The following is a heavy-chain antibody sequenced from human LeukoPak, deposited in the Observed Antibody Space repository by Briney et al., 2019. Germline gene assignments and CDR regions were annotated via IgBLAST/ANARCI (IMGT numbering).Heavy chain of an antibody. CDR2: ISSSGSTI. Sequence: GGSLRLSCAASGFTFSSYEMNWVRQAPGKGLEWVSYISSSGSTIYYADSVKGRFTISRDNAKNSLYLQMNSLRAEDTAVYYCARDLTAATTFGQYFDYWGQGTLVTVSS. V-gene: IGHV3-48*03. CDR3: ARDLTAATTFGQYFDY. J-gene: IGHJ4*02. D-gene: IGHD4-17*01. CDR1: GFTFSSYE.